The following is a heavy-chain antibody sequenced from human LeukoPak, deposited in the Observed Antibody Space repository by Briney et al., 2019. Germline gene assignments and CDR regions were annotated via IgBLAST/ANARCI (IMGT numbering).Heavy chain of an antibody. J-gene: IGHJ5*02. CDR3: ARGGYYGSGNDFRFDP. D-gene: IGHD3-10*01. V-gene: IGHV4-59*01. CDR1: GGSISSYY. Sequence: PSETLSLTCTVSGGSISSYYWSWIRQPPGKGLEWVGYIYYSGSTNYKPSLKSRVTISVDTSKNQFSLKLSSVTAADTAVYYCARGGYYGSGNDFRFDPWGQGTLVTVSS. CDR2: IYYSGST.